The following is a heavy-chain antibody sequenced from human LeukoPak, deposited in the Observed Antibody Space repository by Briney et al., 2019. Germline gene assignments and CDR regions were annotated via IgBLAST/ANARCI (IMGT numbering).Heavy chain of an antibody. V-gene: IGHV1-8*01. D-gene: IGHD3-3*01. CDR3: ARESGYYDFWSGYYYYYMDV. Sequence: APVKVSCKASGYTLTSYDINWVRQATGQGLEWMGWMNPNSGNTGYAQKFQGRVTMTRNTSISTAYMELSSLRSEDTAVYYCARESGYYDFWSGYYYYYMDVWGKGTTVTVSS. CDR1: GYTLTSYD. J-gene: IGHJ6*03. CDR2: MNPNSGNT.